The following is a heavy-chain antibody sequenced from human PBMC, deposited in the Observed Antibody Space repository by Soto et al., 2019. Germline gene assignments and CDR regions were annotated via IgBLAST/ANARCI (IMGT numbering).Heavy chain of an antibody. V-gene: IGHV3-30*18. CDR2: ISYDGSNK. CDR3: AKEAYDSSGYYSPYYYYYGMDV. CDR1: GFTFSSYG. D-gene: IGHD3-22*01. Sequence: GGSLRLSCAASGFTFSSYGMHWVRQAPGKGLEWVAVISYDGSNKYYADSVKGRFTISRDNSKSTLYLQMNSLRAEDTAVYYCAKEAYDSSGYYSPYYYYYGMDVWGQGTTVTVSS. J-gene: IGHJ6*02.